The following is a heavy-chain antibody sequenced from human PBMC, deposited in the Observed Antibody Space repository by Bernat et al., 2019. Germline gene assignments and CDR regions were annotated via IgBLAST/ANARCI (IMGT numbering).Heavy chain of an antibody. J-gene: IGHJ4*02. D-gene: IGHD2-21*02. CDR3: ARRRTCDWDFDY. CDR2: IYAGDSDT. V-gene: IGHV5-51*01. CDR1: GNSFTSYW. Sequence: EVQLVQSGAEVKKPGESLKISCKCSGNSFTSYWIAWVRQMPGKGLEWMGIIYAGDSDTRYSPSFQGQVTISADKSISTAYLQWNSLKASDTAVYYCARRRTCDWDFDYWGQGTLVTVSS.